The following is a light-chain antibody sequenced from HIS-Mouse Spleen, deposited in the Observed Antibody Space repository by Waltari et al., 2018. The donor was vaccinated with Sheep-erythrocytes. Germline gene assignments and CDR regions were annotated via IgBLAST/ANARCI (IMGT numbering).Light chain of an antibody. Sequence: QSALTQPRSVSGSPGQSVTIPCTGTSSDVGGSTYVSWYQQHPGKAPKLMIYDVSKRPSGVPERFSGSNSGNTATLTISRVEAGDEADYYCQVWDSSSDRHVVFGGGTKLTVL. V-gene: IGLV2-11*01. CDR3: QVWDSSSDRHVV. CDR2: DVS. CDR1: SSDVGGSTY. J-gene: IGLJ2*01.